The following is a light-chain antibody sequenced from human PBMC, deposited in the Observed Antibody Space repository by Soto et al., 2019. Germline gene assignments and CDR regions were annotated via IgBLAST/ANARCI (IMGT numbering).Light chain of an antibody. CDR3: QTWGTGFQV. V-gene: IGLV4-69*01. CDR2: VNSDGSH. Sequence: QLVLTQSPSASASLGDSVKITCSLNIAYGSYAIAWHQQQPQKGPRFLMKVNSDGSHKKGDGIPDRFSGSSFGTERYLIISSLQSEDEADYYCQTWGTGFQVFGGGTKLTVL. J-gene: IGLJ2*01. CDR1: IAYGSYA.